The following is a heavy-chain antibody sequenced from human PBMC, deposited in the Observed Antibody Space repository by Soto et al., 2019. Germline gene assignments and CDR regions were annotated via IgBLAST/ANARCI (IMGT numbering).Heavy chain of an antibody. CDR3: ASGRSNKYESSPPRKFDP. Sequence: GGSVMPPCAESGATFSTYDSHWVRQAKGKGREWVAAIGSNRHTYYLDPVKGRFTISRQSSESSVYLQMNSLRAGDTAVYYCASGRSNKYESSPPRKFDPWGRGTLVNV. J-gene: IGHJ5*02. D-gene: IGHD2-8*01. CDR1: GATFSTYD. V-gene: IGHV3-13*01. CDR2: IGSNRHT.